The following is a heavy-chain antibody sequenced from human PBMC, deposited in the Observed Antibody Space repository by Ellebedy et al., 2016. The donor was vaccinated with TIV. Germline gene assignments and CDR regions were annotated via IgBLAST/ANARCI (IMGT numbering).Heavy chain of an antibody. CDR2: LDARVGST. D-gene: IGHD4-17*01. Sequence: ASVKVSCKASGYPFTKYYFHWIRQAPGQGLEWMGVLDARVGSTTYAETLQGRITMTRDTSTRTVYMELSSLRSDDTAVYYCASVPSAGADFWGPGTLVSVSS. V-gene: IGHV1-46*01. CDR3: ASVPSAGADF. J-gene: IGHJ4*02. CDR1: GYPFTKYY.